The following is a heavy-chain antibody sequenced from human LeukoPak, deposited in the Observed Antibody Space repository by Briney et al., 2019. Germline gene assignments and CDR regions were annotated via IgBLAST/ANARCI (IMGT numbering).Heavy chain of an antibody. Sequence: ASVKVSCKASGYPLNSYSITWVRQAPGQGLEWVGWIRFDNGDTKYGQKFQGRVTLTRDRATNTVYMEMKSLKSDDTAVYYCARGGYYYDSSGYYPIDYWGQGTLVTVSS. CDR1: GYPLNSYS. CDR3: ARGGYYYDSSGYYPIDY. V-gene: IGHV1-18*01. CDR2: IRFDNGDT. D-gene: IGHD3-22*01. J-gene: IGHJ4*02.